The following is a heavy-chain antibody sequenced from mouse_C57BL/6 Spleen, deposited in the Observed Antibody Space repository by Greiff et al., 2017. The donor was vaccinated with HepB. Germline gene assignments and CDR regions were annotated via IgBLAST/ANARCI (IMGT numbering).Heavy chain of an antibody. V-gene: IGHV1-69*01. D-gene: IGHD3-2*02. J-gene: IGHJ2*01. CDR2: IDPSDSYT. CDR1: GYTFTSYW. Sequence: VQLKQPGAELVMPGASVKLSCKASGYTFTSYWMHWVKQRPGQGLEWIGEIDPSDSYTNYNQKFKGKSTLTVDKSSSTAYMQLSSLTSEDSAVYYCARSETAQATFDYWGQGTTLTVSS. CDR3: ARSETAQATFDY.